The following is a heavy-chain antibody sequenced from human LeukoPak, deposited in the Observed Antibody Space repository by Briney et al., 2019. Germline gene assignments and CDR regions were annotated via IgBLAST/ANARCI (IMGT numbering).Heavy chain of an antibody. D-gene: IGHD6-13*01. V-gene: IGHV1-69*05. Sequence: ASVKVSCKASGGTFSSYAISWVRQAPGQGLEWMGGIIPIFGTANYAQKFQGRVTITTDESTSTAYMELSSLRSEDTAVYYCAKGLLVRPGGLRQQLVGRDYYYYYMDVWGKGTTVTVSS. J-gene: IGHJ6*03. CDR1: GGTFSSYA. CDR3: AKGLLVRPGGLRQQLVGRDYYYYYMDV. CDR2: IIPIFGTA.